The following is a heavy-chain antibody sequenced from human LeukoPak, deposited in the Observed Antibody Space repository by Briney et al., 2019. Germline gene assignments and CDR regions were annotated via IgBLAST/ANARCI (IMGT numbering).Heavy chain of an antibody. D-gene: IGHD6-6*01. CDR3: AKDLWGWSSSSRPFFDY. V-gene: IGHV3-23*01. Sequence: GGSLRLSCAASGFTFSSYAMSWVRQAPGKGLEWVSAISGSGGSTYYADSVKGRFTISRDNSKNTLYLQMNSLRAEDTAVYYCAKDLWGWSSSSRPFFDYWGQGTLVTVSS. CDR1: GFTFSSYA. J-gene: IGHJ4*02. CDR2: ISGSGGST.